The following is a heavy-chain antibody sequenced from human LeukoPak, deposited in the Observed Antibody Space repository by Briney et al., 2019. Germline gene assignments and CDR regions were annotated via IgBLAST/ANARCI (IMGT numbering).Heavy chain of an antibody. CDR3: ARGKLVVVPAARPGHNCFDP. Sequence: ASVKVSCKASGYTFTSYAMRWVRQAPGQRLEWMGWINAGNGNTKYSQKFQGRVTITRDTSASTAYMELSSLRSEDTAVYYCARGKLVVVPAARPGHNCFDPWGQGTLVTVSS. CDR2: INAGNGNT. D-gene: IGHD2-2*01. CDR1: GYTFTSYA. V-gene: IGHV1-3*01. J-gene: IGHJ5*02.